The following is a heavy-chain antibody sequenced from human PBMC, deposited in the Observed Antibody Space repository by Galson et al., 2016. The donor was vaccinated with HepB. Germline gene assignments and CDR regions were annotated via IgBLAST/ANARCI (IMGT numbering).Heavy chain of an antibody. J-gene: IGHJ4*02. Sequence: SLRLSCAASRFTLSSYWMSWVRQAPGKGLEWLANIKQDGSEKYYVDSVRGRFTISRDNAMNSLYLHMSSLRAEDTALYYCTRTISATAGIDWGQGTLVTVSS. CDR3: TRTISATAGID. CDR1: RFTLSSYW. D-gene: IGHD6-13*01. V-gene: IGHV3-7*04. CDR2: IKQDGSEK.